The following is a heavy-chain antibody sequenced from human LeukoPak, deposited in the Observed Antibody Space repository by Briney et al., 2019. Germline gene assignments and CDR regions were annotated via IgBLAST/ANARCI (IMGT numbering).Heavy chain of an antibody. D-gene: IGHD3-10*01. CDR2: IHASGTT. V-gene: IGHV4-4*07. CDR1: GGSLSSNY. Sequence: SETLSLTCTISGGSLSSNYWSWIRQPAGKGLEWIGRIHASGTTNYDPSLKRRLTMSIDTSKNQFSLKLKSVAAADTAVYYCARDARQELLAGGFDFWGQGALVTVSS. CDR3: ARDARQELLAGGFDF. J-gene: IGHJ4*02.